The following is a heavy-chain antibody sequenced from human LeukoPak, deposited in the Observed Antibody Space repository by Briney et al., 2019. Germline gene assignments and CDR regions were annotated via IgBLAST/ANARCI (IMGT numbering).Heavy chain of an antibody. J-gene: IGHJ6*03. V-gene: IGHV3-23*01. CDR3: AKGRDMPYYYYMDV. CDR1: GFTFNSYA. CDR2: ISGSGGST. Sequence: PGGSLRLSCAASGFTFNSYAMSWVRQAPGKGLEWVSAISGSGGSTYYADSVKGRFTISRDNSKNTLYLQMNSLRAEDTAVYYCAKGRDMPYYYYMDVWGKGTTVTVSS. D-gene: IGHD2-15*01.